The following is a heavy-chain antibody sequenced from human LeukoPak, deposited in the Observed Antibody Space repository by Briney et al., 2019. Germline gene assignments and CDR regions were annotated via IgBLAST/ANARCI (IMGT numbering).Heavy chain of an antibody. J-gene: IGHJ4*02. CDR2: INPSFNPGVDVT. V-gene: IGHV1-46*03. D-gene: IGHD3-22*01. CDR3: TSHYYYDSSSPTGLERY. Sequence: GASVKVSCKASGYTFSSYHIHWVRQAPGQGLEWMGKINPSFNPGVDVTSYAQKFQGRVTMTRDISTNTVYMELSSLTSEDTAVYYCTSHYYYDSSSPTGLERYWGQGTLVTVSS. CDR1: GYTFSSYH.